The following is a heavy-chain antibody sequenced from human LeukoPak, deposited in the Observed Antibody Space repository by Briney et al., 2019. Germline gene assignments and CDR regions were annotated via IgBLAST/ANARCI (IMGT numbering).Heavy chain of an antibody. CDR3: ARRIPATASSLDY. V-gene: IGHV3-23*01. D-gene: IGHD2-2*01. J-gene: IGHJ4*02. Sequence: GGSLRLSCAASGFTFSSYAMSWVRQAPGKGLEWVSTISGSGDYTYYADSVKGRFTISRDNSKNTLYLQMNRLSAEDTAVYYCARRIPATASSLDYWGQGTLVTVSS. CDR1: GFTFSSYA. CDR2: ISGSGDYT.